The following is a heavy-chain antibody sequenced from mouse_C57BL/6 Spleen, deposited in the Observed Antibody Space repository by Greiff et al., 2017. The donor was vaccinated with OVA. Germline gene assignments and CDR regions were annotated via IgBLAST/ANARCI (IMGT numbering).Heavy chain of an antibody. CDR1: GYTFTDYY. CDR3: AYYYGSSPYAMDY. D-gene: IGHD1-1*01. Sequence: EVQLQQSGPELVKPGASVKISCKASGYTFTDYYMNWVKQSPGKSLEWIGDINPNNGGTSYNQKFKGKATLTVDKSSSTAYMELRSLTSEDSAVYYCAYYYGSSPYAMDYWGQGTSVTVSS. CDR2: INPNNGGT. V-gene: IGHV1-26*01. J-gene: IGHJ4*01.